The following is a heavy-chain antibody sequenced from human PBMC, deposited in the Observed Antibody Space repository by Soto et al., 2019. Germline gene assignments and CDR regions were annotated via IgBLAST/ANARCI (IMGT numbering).Heavy chain of an antibody. CDR1: GFTFSSYW. J-gene: IGHJ4*02. D-gene: IGHD6-13*01. CDR3: ARPLEYSSSWYGRRYYFDY. CDR2: IKQDGSEK. Sequence: GGSLRLSCAASGFTFSSYWMSWVRQAPGKGLEWVANIKQDGSEKYYVDSVKGRFTISRDNAKNSLYLQMNSLRAEDTAVYYCARPLEYSSSWYGRRYYFDYWGQGTLVTVSS. V-gene: IGHV3-7*01.